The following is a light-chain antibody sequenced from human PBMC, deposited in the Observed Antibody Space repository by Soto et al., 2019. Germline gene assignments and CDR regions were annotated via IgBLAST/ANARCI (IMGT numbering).Light chain of an antibody. Sequence: EIVLTQSPGTLSLSPGEIATLSCRASQSVNSNYLAWYQRKPGQAPRLLIYGASNRDTDIPYRFSATGSETDCTLTTTSLEADDFEVYYCQQYDSTHPTFGQGTEVEVK. J-gene: IGKJ1*01. CDR2: GAS. CDR1: QSVNSNY. V-gene: IGKV3-20*01. CDR3: QQYDSTHPT.